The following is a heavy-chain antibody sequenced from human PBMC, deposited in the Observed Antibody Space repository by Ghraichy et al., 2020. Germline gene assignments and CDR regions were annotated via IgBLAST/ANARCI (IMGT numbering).Heavy chain of an antibody. CDR1: GGSISSYY. D-gene: IGHD6-19*01. Sequence: ESLNISCTVSGGSISSYYWSWIRQPPGKGLEWIGYIYYSGSTNYNPSLKSRVTISVDTSKNQFSLKLSSVTAADTAVYYCARDPLDSSGWYGSGYYYGMDVWGQGTTVTVSS. V-gene: IGHV4-59*01. CDR3: ARDPLDSSGWYGSGYYYGMDV. CDR2: IYYSGST. J-gene: IGHJ6*02.